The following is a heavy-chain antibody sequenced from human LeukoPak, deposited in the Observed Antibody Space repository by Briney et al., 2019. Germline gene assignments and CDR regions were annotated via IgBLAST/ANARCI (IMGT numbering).Heavy chain of an antibody. J-gene: IGHJ4*02. D-gene: IGHD3/OR15-3a*01. Sequence: GGSLRLSWAASGFTFGSYSMNWVRQAPGKGLEWVSSISGNAIYIDYADSVKGRFTISRDNAKNSLYLQLNSLRAEDTAVYYCAREGGLIIPFDYWGQGTLVTVSS. CDR2: ISGNAIYI. V-gene: IGHV3-21*01. CDR1: GFTFGSYS. CDR3: AREGGLIIPFDY.